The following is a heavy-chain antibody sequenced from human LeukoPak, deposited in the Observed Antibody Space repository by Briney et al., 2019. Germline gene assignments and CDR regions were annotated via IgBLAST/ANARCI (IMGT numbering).Heavy chain of an antibody. CDR3: ARSPNTAMPRRRAFDI. CDR1: GASISNYY. CDR2: VYSTGTI. D-gene: IGHD5-18*01. Sequence: SETLSLTCTVSGASISNYYWNWIRQPVGKGLEWIGRVYSTGTINYNPSLKSRVSMSVDMSRNQFSLNVSSVTAADTAVYYCARSPNTAMPRRRAFDIWGQGTMVTVSS. J-gene: IGHJ3*02. V-gene: IGHV4-4*07.